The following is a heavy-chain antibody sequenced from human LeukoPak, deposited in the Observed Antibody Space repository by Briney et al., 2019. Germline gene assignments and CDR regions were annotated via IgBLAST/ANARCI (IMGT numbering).Heavy chain of an antibody. J-gene: IGHJ1*01. D-gene: IGHD3-10*01. CDR3: AKDGDYYGSGSYYLPGVFFQH. Sequence: GGSLRLSCAASGFTFSSYAMSWVRQAPGKGLKWVSAISGRGGSTYYADSVKGRFTISRDNSKNTLYLQMNSLRAEDTAVYYCAKDGDYYGSGSYYLPGVFFQHWGQGTLVTVSS. CDR2: ISGRGGST. V-gene: IGHV3-23*01. CDR1: GFTFSSYA.